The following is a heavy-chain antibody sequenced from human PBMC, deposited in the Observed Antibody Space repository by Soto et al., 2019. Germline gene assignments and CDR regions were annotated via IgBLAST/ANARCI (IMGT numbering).Heavy chain of an antibody. J-gene: IGHJ4*02. CDR2: ISGSGGST. CDR3: GKYDSSDYYYGSFDY. CDR1: GFTFSNYA. Sequence: LRLSCAASGFTFSNYAMSWVRQAPGKGLEWVSVISGSGGSTNYADSVKGRFTISRDNSKNTLYLQMNSLRAEDTAVYYYGKYDSSDYYYGSFDYWGQGTLVTVSS. D-gene: IGHD3-22*01. V-gene: IGHV3-23*01.